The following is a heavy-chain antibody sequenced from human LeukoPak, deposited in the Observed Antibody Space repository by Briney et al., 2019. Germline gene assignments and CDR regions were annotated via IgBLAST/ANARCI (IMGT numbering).Heavy chain of an antibody. CDR2: IIPIFGTA. V-gene: IGHV1-69*13. Sequence: EASVKVSCKASGGTFSSYAISWVRQAPGQGLEWMGGIIPIFGTANYAQKFQGRVTITADESTSTAYMELSSLRSEDTAVYYCTISITMVRGVIIINWFDSWGQGTLVTVSS. CDR1: GGTFSSYA. J-gene: IGHJ5*01. CDR3: TISITMVRGVIIINWFDS. D-gene: IGHD3-10*01.